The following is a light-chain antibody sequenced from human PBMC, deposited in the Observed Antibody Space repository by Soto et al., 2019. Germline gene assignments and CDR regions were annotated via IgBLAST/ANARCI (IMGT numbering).Light chain of an antibody. CDR3: QQSYSTPRT. Sequence: DIQMTQSPSSLSASVGDIFTISCRASQSISSYLNWYQQKPGKAPKLLIYAASSLQSGVPSRFSGSGSGTDFTLTISSLQPEDFATYYCQQSYSTPRTFGQGTQVDIK. CDR1: QSISSY. CDR2: AAS. J-gene: IGKJ1*01. V-gene: IGKV1-39*01.